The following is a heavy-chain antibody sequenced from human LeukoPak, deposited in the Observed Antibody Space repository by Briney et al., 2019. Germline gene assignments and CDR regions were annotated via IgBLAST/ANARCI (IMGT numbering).Heavy chain of an antibody. D-gene: IGHD1-26*01. CDR2: ISGSGGST. CDR1: GFTFSTYA. CDR3: ANRGSPGAVDI. Sequence: GGSLRLSCGASGFTFSTYAMSWVRQAPGKGLEWVSGISGSGGSTYYADSVKGRFTISRDSSKNTLYLQMNSLRAEDTAVYYCANRGSPGAVDIWGQGTMVTVSS. V-gene: IGHV3-23*01. J-gene: IGHJ3*02.